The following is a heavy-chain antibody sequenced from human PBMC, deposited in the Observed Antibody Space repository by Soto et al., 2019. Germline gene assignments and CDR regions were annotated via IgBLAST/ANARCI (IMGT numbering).Heavy chain of an antibody. Sequence: PGESLKISCKGSGYSFTSYWISWVRQMPGKGLEWMGRIDPSDSYTNYSPSFQGHVTISADKTISTAYLQCCSLKASDTALFYCAVIFGVVIKYNWFDPWGQGTLVTVSS. J-gene: IGHJ5*02. D-gene: IGHD3-3*01. CDR2: IDPSDSYT. V-gene: IGHV5-10-1*01. CDR3: AVIFGVVIKYNWFDP. CDR1: GYSFTSYW.